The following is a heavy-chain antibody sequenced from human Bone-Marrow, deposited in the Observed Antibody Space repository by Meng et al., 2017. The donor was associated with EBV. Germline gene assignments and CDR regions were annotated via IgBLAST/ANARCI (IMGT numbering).Heavy chain of an antibody. J-gene: IGHJ4*02. D-gene: IGHD1-26*01. V-gene: IGHV4-34*01. Sequence: QVALQQWGAGLLKPSETLSLTCAVYGGSFSGYYWSWIRQPPGKGLEWIGEIYHSGRTNYNPSLKSRVTISVDKSKNQLSLKLSSVTAADTAVYYCARDLRETSGTFPFDYWGQGTLVTVSS. CDR1: GGSFSGYY. CDR3: ARDLRETSGTFPFDY. CDR2: IYHSGRT.